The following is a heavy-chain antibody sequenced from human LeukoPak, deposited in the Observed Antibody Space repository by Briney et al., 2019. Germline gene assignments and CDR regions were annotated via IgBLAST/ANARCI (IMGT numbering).Heavy chain of an antibody. D-gene: IGHD3-22*01. CDR2: IRDSGSST. V-gene: IGHV3-23*01. Sequence: GGSLRLSCAASGFTFSSYAMSWVRQAPGKGLEWVSAIRDSGSSTHYADSVKGRFTTSRDNSKNTLFLQMNSLRAEDTAVYYCAKRPYYYDSSGYYFDYWGQGTLVTVSS. CDR3: AKRPYYYDSSGYYFDY. J-gene: IGHJ4*02. CDR1: GFTFSSYA.